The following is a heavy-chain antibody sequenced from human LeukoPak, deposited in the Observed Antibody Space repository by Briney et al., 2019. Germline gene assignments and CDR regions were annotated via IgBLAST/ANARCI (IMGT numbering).Heavy chain of an antibody. CDR1: GYTLTELS. J-gene: IGHJ4*02. Sequence: ASVKVSCKVSGYTLTELSMHWVRQAPGKGLEWMGGFDPEDGETIYAQKFQGRVTMTEDTSTDTAYMELSSLRSEDTAVYYCATVWRWVAATPVFDYWGQGTLVIVSS. D-gene: IGHD2-15*01. CDR2: FDPEDGET. V-gene: IGHV1-24*01. CDR3: ATVWRWVAATPVFDY.